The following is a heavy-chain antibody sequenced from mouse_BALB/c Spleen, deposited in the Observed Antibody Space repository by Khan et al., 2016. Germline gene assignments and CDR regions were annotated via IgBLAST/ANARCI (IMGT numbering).Heavy chain of an antibody. CDR3: ASSHYYYWYFDV. V-gene: IGHV4-1*02. Sequence: EVQLQESGGGLVQPGGSLKLSCAASGFDFSRYWMSWVRQAPGKGLEWIGEINPDSSTINYTPSLKDKFIISRDNAKNTLYLQMSKVRSEDTALYYCASSHYYYWYFDVWCAGTTVTVSS. CDR1: GFDFSRYW. CDR2: INPDSSTI. D-gene: IGHD1-2*01. J-gene: IGHJ1*01.